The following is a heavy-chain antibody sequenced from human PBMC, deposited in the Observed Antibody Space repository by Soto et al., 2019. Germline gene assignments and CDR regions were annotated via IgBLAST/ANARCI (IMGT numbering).Heavy chain of an antibody. V-gene: IGHV3-33*01. CDR3: ASERSLGRYYYYGMDV. J-gene: IGHJ6*02. Sequence: QVQLVESGGGVVQPGRSLRLSCAASGFTFSTYAMHWVRQAPGKGLEWVAVIWYDGSNKFYADSVKGRFTISRDNSKNALYLQMNSLSAEDKAVYYCASERSLGRYYYYGMDVWGQGTTVTVSS. CDR2: IWYDGSNK. D-gene: IGHD1-26*01. CDR1: GFTFSTYA.